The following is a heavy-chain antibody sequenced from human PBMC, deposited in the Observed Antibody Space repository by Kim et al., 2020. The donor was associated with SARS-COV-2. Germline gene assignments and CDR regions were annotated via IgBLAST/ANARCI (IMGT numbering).Heavy chain of an antibody. CDR1: GFTFSSYA. J-gene: IGHJ4*02. CDR2: ISGSSGNT. Sequence: GGSLRLSCAASGFTFSSYAMTWVRQAPGKGLEWVSTISGSSGNTKYADSVKGRFTIPRDDSMSTLYLQLNSLRVEDTAVYYCVKYSSVCYADCWGQGT. V-gene: IGHV3-23*01. D-gene: IGHD2-15*01. CDR3: VKYSSVCYADC.